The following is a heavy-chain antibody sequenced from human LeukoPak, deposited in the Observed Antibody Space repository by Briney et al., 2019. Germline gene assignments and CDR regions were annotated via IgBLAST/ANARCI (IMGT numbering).Heavy chain of an antibody. CDR3: ARGITMVRGVIIPEYYFDY. Sequence: GASVTVSFKASGYTFTFYYMHWVRQAPGQGLEWMGWINPNSGGTNYVQKFQGRVTMTRDTSISTAYMELSRLRSDDTAVYYCARGITMVRGVIIPEYYFDYWGQGTLVTVSS. J-gene: IGHJ4*02. CDR2: INPNSGGT. D-gene: IGHD3-10*01. CDR1: GYTFTFYY. V-gene: IGHV1-2*02.